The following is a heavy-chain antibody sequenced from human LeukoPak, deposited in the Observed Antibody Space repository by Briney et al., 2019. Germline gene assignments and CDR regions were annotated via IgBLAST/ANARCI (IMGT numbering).Heavy chain of an antibody. V-gene: IGHV1-69*06. Sequence: ASVKVSCKASGGTFSSYAISWVRQAPGQGLEWMGGIIPIFGTANYAQKFQGRVTITADKSTSTAYMELRSLRSDDTAVYYCARDRVVTAQPLFDYWGQGTLVTVSS. CDR3: ARDRVVTAQPLFDY. J-gene: IGHJ4*02. D-gene: IGHD2-21*02. CDR1: GGTFSSYA. CDR2: IIPIFGTA.